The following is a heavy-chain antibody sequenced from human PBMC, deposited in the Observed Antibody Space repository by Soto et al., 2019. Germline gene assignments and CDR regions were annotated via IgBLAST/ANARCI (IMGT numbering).Heavy chain of an antibody. J-gene: IGHJ3*02. CDR2: INTEGDST. V-gene: IGHV3-74*01. CDR3: AREAGYCSTTSCYRRAFDT. D-gene: IGHD2-2*01. Sequence: EVQLVESRGDLVQPGGSLRLSCAASGFTFTGHWMHWVRQVPGKGLVWVARINTEGDSTNYADSVKGRFTISRDSATNTVYVQMNGLGVDDTSVYFCAREAGYCSTTSCYRRAFDTWGQGTMVTVSS. CDR1: GFTFTGHW.